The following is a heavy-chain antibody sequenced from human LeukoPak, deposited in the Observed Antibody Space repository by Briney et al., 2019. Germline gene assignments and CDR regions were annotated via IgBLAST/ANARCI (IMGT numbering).Heavy chain of an antibody. J-gene: IGHJ4*02. V-gene: IGHV4-59*01. CDR1: GDSINHYS. CDR2: IYYTGRT. D-gene: IGHD1-1*01. CDR3: ARDRTTPYDNAWLDS. Sequence: PSETLSLTCNVSGDSINHYSWTWMRQPPGNRLEWIGYIYYTGRTYYNPSFQSRVTISVDTSKTQFSLKLTSLTTADTAVYYCARDRTTPYDNAWLDSWGQGTLVTVSS.